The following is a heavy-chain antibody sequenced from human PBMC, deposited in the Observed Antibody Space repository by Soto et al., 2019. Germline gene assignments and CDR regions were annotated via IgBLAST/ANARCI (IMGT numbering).Heavy chain of an antibody. CDR1: GFTFSSYA. CDR2: ISGSGGGT. J-gene: IGHJ4*02. CDR3: ANQDSGSYYSAPLDY. V-gene: IGHV3-23*01. Sequence: EVQLLESGGGLVQPGGSLRLSCAASGFTFSSYAMSWVRQTPGKGLEWVSGISGSGGGTYYADSVRGRFTISRDNSKNTLYLQMNSLRAEDTAVYYCANQDSGSYYSAPLDYWGQRILVTVSS. D-gene: IGHD3-10*01.